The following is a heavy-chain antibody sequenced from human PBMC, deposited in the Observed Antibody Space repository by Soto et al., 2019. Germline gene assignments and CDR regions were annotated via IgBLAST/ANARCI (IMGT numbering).Heavy chain of an antibody. CDR2: ISYDGSNK. J-gene: IGHJ4*02. CDR3: ARERDGSSGWIGEDYFDY. V-gene: IGHV3-30-3*01. CDR1: GFTFSSYA. Sequence: PGGSLRLSCAASGFTFSSYAMHWVRQAAGKGLEWVAVISYDGSNKYYADSVKGRFTISRDNSKNTLYLQMNSLRAEDTAVYYCARERDGSSGWIGEDYFDYWGQGTLVTVSS. D-gene: IGHD6-19*01.